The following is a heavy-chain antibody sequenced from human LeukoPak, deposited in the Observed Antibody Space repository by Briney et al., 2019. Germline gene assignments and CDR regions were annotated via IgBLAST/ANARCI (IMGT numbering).Heavy chain of an antibody. D-gene: IGHD2-2*01. Sequence: PSETLSLTCTVSGGSISSSSYYWGWIRQPPGKGLERIGSIYYSGSTYYNPSLKSRVTISVDTSKNQFSLKLSSVTAADTAVYYCARVRIIVVVPAARYYMDVWGKGTTVTVSS. CDR1: GGSISSSSYY. V-gene: IGHV4-39*01. CDR3: ARVRIIVVVPAARYYMDV. J-gene: IGHJ6*03. CDR2: IYYSGST.